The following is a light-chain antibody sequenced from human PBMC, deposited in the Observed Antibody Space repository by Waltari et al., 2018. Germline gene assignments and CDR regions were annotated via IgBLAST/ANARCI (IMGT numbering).Light chain of an antibody. CDR2: GAS. J-gene: IGKJ1*01. CDR3: QQYNYSPKT. Sequence: EIVLAQSPGTLSLSPGDRATLSCRASHSLTSSFLAWYQHTPGQAPRLLIYGASSRATGIPDRFSGTGSGTDFTLTISRLEPEDFAMYYCQQYNYSPKTFGQGTKVEIK. CDR1: HSLTSSF. V-gene: IGKV3-20*01.